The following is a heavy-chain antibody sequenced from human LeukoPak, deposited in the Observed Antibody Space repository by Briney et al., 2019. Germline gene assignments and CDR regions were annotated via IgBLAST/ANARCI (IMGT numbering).Heavy chain of an antibody. Sequence: SETLSLTCTVSGGSISGCCWTWIRQPPGKGLEWIGHIYYNGSTNYNPSLKSRVTISIDTSKNQFSLKLSSVTAADTAVYYCARHIISSVEFDPWGQGTLVTVSS. CDR3: ARHIISSVEFDP. J-gene: IGHJ5*02. V-gene: IGHV4-59*08. CDR2: IYYNGST. CDR1: GGSISGCC. D-gene: IGHD6-19*01.